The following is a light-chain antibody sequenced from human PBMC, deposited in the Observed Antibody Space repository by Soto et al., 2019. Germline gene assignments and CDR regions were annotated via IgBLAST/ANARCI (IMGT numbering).Light chain of an antibody. Sequence: EIVLTQSPATLSLSPGESATLSCRASQSVSRYLAWYQQKPGQAPRLLIYDASNRATGIPARFSGGGSGTDFTLTISSLEPEDFALYYCQQRKSWPITFGQGTRLEIK. J-gene: IGKJ5*01. CDR2: DAS. V-gene: IGKV3-11*01. CDR3: QQRKSWPIT. CDR1: QSVSRY.